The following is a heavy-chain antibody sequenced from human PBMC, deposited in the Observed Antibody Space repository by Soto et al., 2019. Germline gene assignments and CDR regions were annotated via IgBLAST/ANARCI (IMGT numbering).Heavy chain of an antibody. D-gene: IGHD2-15*01. CDR1: GFTFSSYA. Sequence: VGSLRLSCAASGFTFSSYAMSWVRQAPGKGLEWVSAISGSRSSTYYADSPKGRFTISRDNSKNTLYLQMNSLRAEDTAVYYCAKDLGYCSGGSCLRFDYWVQGTLVTVSS. CDR3: AKDLGYCSGGSCLRFDY. J-gene: IGHJ4*02. V-gene: IGHV3-23*01. CDR2: ISGSRSST.